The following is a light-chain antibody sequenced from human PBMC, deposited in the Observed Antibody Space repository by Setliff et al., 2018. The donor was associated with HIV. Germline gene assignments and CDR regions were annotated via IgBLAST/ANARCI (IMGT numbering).Light chain of an antibody. Sequence: QSVLTQPPSVSAAPGQKVTISCYGSSFNIGNNYVSWYQHLPGTAPKLLIYDSSVRTSGTPDRFSAFKSGTSGTLGITGLQTGDEGDYYCGTWDDSLSAGVFGTGTKGTVL. V-gene: IGLV1-51*01. CDR3: GTWDDSLSAGV. J-gene: IGLJ1*01. CDR2: DSS. CDR1: SFNIGNNY.